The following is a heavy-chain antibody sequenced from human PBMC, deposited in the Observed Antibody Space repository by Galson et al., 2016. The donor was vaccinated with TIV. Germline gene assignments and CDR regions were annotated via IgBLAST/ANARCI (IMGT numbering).Heavy chain of an antibody. D-gene: IGHD1-26*01. J-gene: IGHJ3*01. Sequence: LRLSCAASGFRFDDYVMHWVRQAPGKGLEWVSGMTWNGDEVGYADSVRGRFTISRDSATNSLYLEMNSLRPEDTALYFCSRGILGVHTVAFDVWGQGTMVTVS. CDR3: SRGILGVHTVAFDV. CDR2: MTWNGDEV. V-gene: IGHV3-9*01. CDR1: GFRFDDYV.